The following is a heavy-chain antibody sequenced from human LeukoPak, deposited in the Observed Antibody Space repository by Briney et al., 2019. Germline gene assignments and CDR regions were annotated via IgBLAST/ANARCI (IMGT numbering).Heavy chain of an antibody. CDR1: GFTFSSYD. Sequence: GGSLRLSCAASGFTFSSYDMHWVRQTLGRGPEWVAVTSYDGSNPYYADSVKGRFTIYRDNSKNTQYLQMNSLRVEDTAVYYCARDGGSGWSYFDYWGQGTLVTVSS. CDR3: ARDGGSGWSYFDY. V-gene: IGHV3-30*03. J-gene: IGHJ4*02. D-gene: IGHD6-19*01. CDR2: TSYDGSNP.